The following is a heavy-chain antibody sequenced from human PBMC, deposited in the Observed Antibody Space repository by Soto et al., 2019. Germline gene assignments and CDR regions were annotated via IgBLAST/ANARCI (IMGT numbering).Heavy chain of an antibody. V-gene: IGHV1-24*01. J-gene: IGHJ6*02. D-gene: IGHD4-4*01. CDR3: ATDTRGNGYYYYGMDV. Sequence: SVKGSCKVSGYTLTELSMHWVRQAPGKGLEWMGGFDPEDGETIYAQKFQGRVTMTEDTSTDTAYMELSSLRSEDTAVYYCATDTRGNGYYYYGMDVWGQGTTVTVSS. CDR1: GYTLTELS. CDR2: FDPEDGET.